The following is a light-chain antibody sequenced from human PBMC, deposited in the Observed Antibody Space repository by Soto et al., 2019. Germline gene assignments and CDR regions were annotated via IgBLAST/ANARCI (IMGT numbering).Light chain of an antibody. CDR2: AAS. CDR3: QQYTGPPTT. Sequence: EIVLTQSPGTLSLSPGERATLSCRASQSVSSSYLVWHQQKPGQAPRLLIYAASRRATGIPDRFSGSESGTDFTLTITRLEPEDSAVYFCQQYTGPPTTFGQGTRLEIK. CDR1: QSVSSSY. J-gene: IGKJ5*01. V-gene: IGKV3-20*01.